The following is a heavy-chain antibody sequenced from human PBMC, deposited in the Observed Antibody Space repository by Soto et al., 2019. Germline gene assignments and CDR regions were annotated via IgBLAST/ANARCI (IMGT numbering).Heavy chain of an antibody. Sequence: SETLSLTCAVYGGSFSGYYWSWIRQPPGKGLEWIGEINHSGSTNYNPSLKSRVTISVDTSKNQFSLKLSSVTAADTAVYYCAGVEYRPTRAYNWFDPWGQGTLVTVSS. CDR2: INHSGST. V-gene: IGHV4-34*01. CDR3: AGVEYRPTRAYNWFDP. D-gene: IGHD2-8*02. CDR1: GGSFSGYY. J-gene: IGHJ5*02.